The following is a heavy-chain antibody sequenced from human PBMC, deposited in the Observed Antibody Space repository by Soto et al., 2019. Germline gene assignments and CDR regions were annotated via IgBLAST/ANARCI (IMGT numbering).Heavy chain of an antibody. CDR3: AREGAIAAAVHYYYYGMDV. V-gene: IGHV1-3*01. CDR1: GYTFTSYA. Sequence: ASVKVSCKASGYTFTSYAMHWVRQAPGQRLEWMGWINAGNGNTKYSQKFQGRVTITRDTSASTAYMELSSLRSEDTAVYYCAREGAIAAAVHYYYYGMDVWGQGTTVTVSS. J-gene: IGHJ6*02. D-gene: IGHD6-13*01. CDR2: INAGNGNT.